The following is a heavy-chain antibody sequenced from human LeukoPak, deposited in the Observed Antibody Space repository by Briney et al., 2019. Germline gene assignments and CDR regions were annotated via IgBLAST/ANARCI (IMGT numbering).Heavy chain of an antibody. CDR3: ARDGSGWYGNWFDP. V-gene: IGHV4-39*07. CDR1: GGSISSSSYY. Sequence: SETLSLTCTVSGGSISSSSYYWGWIRQPPGNGLEWIGSIYYSGSTYYNPSLKSRVTISVDTSKNQFSLKLSSVTAADTAVYYCARDGSGWYGNWFDPWGQGTLVTVSS. J-gene: IGHJ5*02. CDR2: IYYSGST. D-gene: IGHD6-19*01.